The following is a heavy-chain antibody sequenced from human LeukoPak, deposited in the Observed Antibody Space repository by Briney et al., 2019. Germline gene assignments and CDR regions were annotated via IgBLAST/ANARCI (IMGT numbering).Heavy chain of an antibody. CDR2: ISYDGNYN. CDR3: ARDLGSYGWGNHFDY. D-gene: IGHD3-16*01. V-gene: IGHV3-30-3*01. CDR1: GLTFSDHA. J-gene: IGHJ4*02. Sequence: PGGSLRLSCAASGLTFSDHAMHGVRQAPGKGLEWLGVISYDGNYNHSADSVKGRFTVSRDNSKNTVYLHMSSLKPEDTAVYYCARDLGSYGWGNHFDYWGQGTLVTVSS.